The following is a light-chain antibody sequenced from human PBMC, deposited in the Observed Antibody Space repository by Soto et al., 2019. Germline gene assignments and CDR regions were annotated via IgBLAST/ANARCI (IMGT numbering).Light chain of an antibody. CDR3: QTADNSGTFLL. J-gene: IGLJ3*02. CDR2: GNT. Sequence: QSVLTQPPSVSGAPGQRVTISCTGSSSNIGAGYDVHWYQQLPGTAPKLLIYGNTNRPSGVPDRFSGSKSGTSASLAITGLQAEDEAEYYCQTADNSGTFLLFAGGTKLTVL. CDR1: SSNIGAGYD. V-gene: IGLV1-40*01.